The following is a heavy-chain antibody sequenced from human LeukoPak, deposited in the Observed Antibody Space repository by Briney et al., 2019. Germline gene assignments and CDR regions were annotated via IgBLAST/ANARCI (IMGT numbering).Heavy chain of an antibody. V-gene: IGHV3-23*01. J-gene: IGHJ1*01. Sequence: GSLSLSCAASGFTFNNYVMSWVRQAPGKGLEWVSAISGSGGSTYYADSVKGRFTISRDNSKNTLYLQMNSLRAEDTAVYYCAKDHSNYAYFQHWGQGTLVTVSS. CDR3: AKDHSNYAYFQH. D-gene: IGHD4-11*01. CDR2: ISGSGGST. CDR1: GFTFNNYV.